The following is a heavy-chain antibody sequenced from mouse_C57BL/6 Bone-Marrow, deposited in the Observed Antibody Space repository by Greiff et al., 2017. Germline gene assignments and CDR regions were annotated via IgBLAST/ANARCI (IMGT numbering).Heavy chain of an antibody. J-gene: IGHJ2*01. CDR2: IWWDDDK. V-gene: IGHV8-8*01. D-gene: IGHD2-5*01. CDR1: GFSLSTFGMG. Sequence: QVTLKESGPGILQPSQTLSLTCSFSGFSLSTFGMGVGWIRQPSGKGLEWLAHIWWDDDKYYNPALKSRLTISKDTSKNQVFLKIANVDTAVTATYYCARSYSNYEYYFDYWGQGTTLTVSS. CDR3: ARSYSNYEYYFDY.